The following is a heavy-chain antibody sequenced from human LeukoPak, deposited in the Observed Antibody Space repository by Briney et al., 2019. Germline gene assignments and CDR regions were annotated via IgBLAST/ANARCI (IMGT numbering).Heavy chain of an antibody. Sequence: AGSLRLTCAASGFTFDDYGMSWVRQAPGKGLEWVSGINWNGGSTGYADSVKGRFTISRDNAKNSLYLQMNSLRAEDTALYYCARWGGRNYDFWSGYPSLDYWGQGTLVTVSS. CDR1: GFTFDDYG. V-gene: IGHV3-20*04. D-gene: IGHD3-3*01. CDR2: INWNGGST. CDR3: ARWGGRNYDFWSGYPSLDY. J-gene: IGHJ4*02.